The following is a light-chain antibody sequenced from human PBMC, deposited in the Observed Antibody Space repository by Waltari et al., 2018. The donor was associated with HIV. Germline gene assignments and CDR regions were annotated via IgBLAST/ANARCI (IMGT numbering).Light chain of an antibody. CDR3: QQYGSSLGWT. J-gene: IGKJ1*01. V-gene: IGKV3-20*01. CDR2: GAS. CDR1: QSVGSSY. Sequence: EIVLTQSPGTLSLSPGERATLSCRASQSVGSSYLAWYQQKPCQSPRLLIYGASSRATGIPDRFSGSGSGTDFTLTISRLEPEDFAVYYCQQYGSSLGWTFGQGTKVEIK.